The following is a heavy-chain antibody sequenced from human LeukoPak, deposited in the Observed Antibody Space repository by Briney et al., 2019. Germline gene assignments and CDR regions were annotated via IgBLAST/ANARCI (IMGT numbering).Heavy chain of an antibody. CDR3: AKDPTLIVDGVMDV. CDR2: ISGSGGST. V-gene: IGHV3-23*01. CDR1: GFAFSSYA. D-gene: IGHD2-15*01. J-gene: IGHJ6*03. Sequence: GGSLRLSCAASGFAFSSYAMSWVRQAPGKGLEWVSAISGSGGSTYYADSVKGRFTISRDNSKNTLYLQMNSLRAEDTAVYYCAKDPTLIVDGVMDVWGKGTTVTVSS.